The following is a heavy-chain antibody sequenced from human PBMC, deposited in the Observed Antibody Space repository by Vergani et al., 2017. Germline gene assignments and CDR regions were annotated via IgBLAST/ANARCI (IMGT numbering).Heavy chain of an antibody. V-gene: IGHV4-30-4*08. D-gene: IGHD6-19*01. Sequence: QVQLQESGPGLVKPSQTLSLTCTVSGGSISSLDYYWSWIRHPPGKGLEWIGYIYYSGSNYYNPSLKSRVTISVDTSKNQFSLKLSSVTAADTAVYYCARVKYSSGWYGFDYWGQGTLVTVSS. CDR2: IYYSGSN. CDR1: GGSISSLDYY. J-gene: IGHJ4*02. CDR3: ARVKYSSGWYGFDY.